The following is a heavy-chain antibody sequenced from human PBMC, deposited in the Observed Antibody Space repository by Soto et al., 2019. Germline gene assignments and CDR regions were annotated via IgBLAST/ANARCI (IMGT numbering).Heavy chain of an antibody. CDR1: GFTFTSSA. J-gene: IGHJ6*02. V-gene: IGHV1-58*02. CDR2: IVVGSGNT. D-gene: IGHD4-17*01. CDR3: AAEGTVTTGMDF. Sequence: QMQLVQSGPEVKKPGTSVTVSCKAPGFTFTSSAMQWVRQARGQRLEWIGWIVVGSGNTKYAQKLQERVTITRDMSTSTAYMELSSLRSEDTDVYYCAAEGTVTTGMDFWGQGTTVTVSS.